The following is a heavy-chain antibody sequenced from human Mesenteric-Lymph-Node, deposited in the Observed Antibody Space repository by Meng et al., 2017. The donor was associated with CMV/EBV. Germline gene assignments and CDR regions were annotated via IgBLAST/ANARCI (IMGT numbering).Heavy chain of an antibody. J-gene: IGHJ4*02. D-gene: IGHD5-18*01. V-gene: IGHV4-30-2*01. CDR2: IYHSGSA. CDR3: AGSGYSYEFDY. Sequence: AASGGSVSSGDYSWSWVRQPPGKGLEWIGYIYHSGSANYNPSLKSRVTISVDRSKNQFSLKLSSVTAADTAVYYCAGSGYSYEFDYWGRGTLVTVSS. CDR1: GGSVSSGDYS.